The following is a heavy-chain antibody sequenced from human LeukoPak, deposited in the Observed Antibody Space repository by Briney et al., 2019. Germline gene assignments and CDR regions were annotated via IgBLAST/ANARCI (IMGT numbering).Heavy chain of an antibody. Sequence: SQTLSLTCTVSGGSISSGDYYWSWIRQPPGKGLEWIGYIYYSGSTYYNPFLKSRVTISVDTSKNQFSLKLSSVTAADTAVYYCARSSGYYRNWFDPRGQGTLVTVSS. CDR1: GGSISSGDYY. CDR2: IYYSGST. D-gene: IGHD3-22*01. V-gene: IGHV4-30-4*08. J-gene: IGHJ5*02. CDR3: ARSSGYYRNWFDP.